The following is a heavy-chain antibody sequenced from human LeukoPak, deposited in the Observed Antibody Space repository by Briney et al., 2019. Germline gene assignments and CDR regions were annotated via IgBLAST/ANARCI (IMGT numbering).Heavy chain of an antibody. V-gene: IGHV3-23*01. D-gene: IGHD6-13*01. J-gene: IGHJ4*02. Sequence: XWXXXAPXKXLEWVSTISSSGGSTYYADSVKGRFTISRDNSKNTLYLQMNSLRAEDTAVYYCAKATPATAAFESWGQGTLLTVSS. CDR3: AKATPATAAFES. CDR2: ISSSGGST.